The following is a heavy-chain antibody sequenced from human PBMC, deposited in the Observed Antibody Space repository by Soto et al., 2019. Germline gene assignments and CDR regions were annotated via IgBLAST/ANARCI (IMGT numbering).Heavy chain of an antibody. V-gene: IGHV4-39*01. D-gene: IGHD3-3*02. CDR3: ARHSLALRKNNWFDP. Sequence: SETLSLTCTVSGDSIIRSDFYWGWVRQPPGKGLEWIGSIFYLGSSYYNPSLKSRVTMSVDTSKNQFSLRLRSVTAADTALYFCARHSLALRKNNWFDPWGQGIMVTVSS. J-gene: IGHJ5*02. CDR1: GDSIIRSDFY. CDR2: IFYLGSS.